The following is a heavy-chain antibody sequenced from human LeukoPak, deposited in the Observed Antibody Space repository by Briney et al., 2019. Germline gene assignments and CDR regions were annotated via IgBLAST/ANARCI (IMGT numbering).Heavy chain of an antibody. V-gene: IGHV3-30*18. CDR3: AKDTSIAAAGIGY. Sequence: PGRSLRLSCAASGFTFGSYGMHWVRQAPGKGLEWVAVISYDGSNKYYADSVKGRFTISRDNSKNTLYLQMNSLRAEDTAVYYCAKDTSIAAAGIGYWGQGTLVTVSS. CDR1: GFTFGSYG. D-gene: IGHD6-13*01. J-gene: IGHJ4*02. CDR2: ISYDGSNK.